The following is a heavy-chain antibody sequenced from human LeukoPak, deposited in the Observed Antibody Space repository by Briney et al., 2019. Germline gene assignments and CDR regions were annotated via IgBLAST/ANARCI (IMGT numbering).Heavy chain of an antibody. Sequence: PSETLSLTCTVSGGSISSSSYYWGWIRQPPGKGLEWIGSISGSTYYNPSLRSRATIFVDTSKNHFSLNLSSVTAADTAVYYCARQARRYYDFWSDLFDYWGQGTLVTVSS. CDR2: ISGST. D-gene: IGHD3-3*01. CDR3: ARQARRYYDFWSDLFDY. V-gene: IGHV4-39*01. CDR1: GGSISSSSYY. J-gene: IGHJ4*02.